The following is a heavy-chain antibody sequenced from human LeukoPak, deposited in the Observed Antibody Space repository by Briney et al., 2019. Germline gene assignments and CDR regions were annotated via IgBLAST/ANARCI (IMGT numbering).Heavy chain of an antibody. Sequence: PSETLSLTSAVYGGSFSDYYWSWIRQPPGKGLEWIGEINHSGTTNYSPSLKCRVSISVDTSNNQFSLKLNSVTAADAAMYYCASHYSSGSYRYTGSFDSWGQGMLVNVSS. V-gene: IGHV4-34*01. CDR3: ASHYSSGSYRYTGSFDS. J-gene: IGHJ4*02. D-gene: IGHD3-16*02. CDR1: GGSFSDYY. CDR2: INHSGTT.